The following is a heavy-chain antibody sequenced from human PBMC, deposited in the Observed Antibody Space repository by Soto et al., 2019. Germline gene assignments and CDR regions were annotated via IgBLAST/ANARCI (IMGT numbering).Heavy chain of an antibody. J-gene: IGHJ4*02. CDR3: AKLGSGSYYGWYFDY. Sequence: GGSLRLSCAASGFTFRSYAMSWVRQAPGKGLEWVSAISGSGGSTYYADSVKGRFTISRDNSKNTLYLQMNSLGAEDTAVYYCAKLGSGSYYGWYFDYWGQGTLVTVSS. V-gene: IGHV3-23*01. D-gene: IGHD1-26*01. CDR2: ISGSGGST. CDR1: GFTFRSYA.